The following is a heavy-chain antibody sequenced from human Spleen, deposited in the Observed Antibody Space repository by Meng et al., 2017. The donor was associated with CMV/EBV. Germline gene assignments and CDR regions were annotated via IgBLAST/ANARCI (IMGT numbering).Heavy chain of an antibody. CDR2: IRPFNGST. J-gene: IGHJ3*02. V-gene: IGHV1-45*02. CDR3: ARSGIVGANARDAFDI. Sequence: GGGGAGRGREWVGWIRPFNGSTSCAQRVQERGTVTRDRARRRAEVGLSSLRSEDTAMYYCARSGIVGANARDAFDIWGQGTMVTVSS. D-gene: IGHD1-26*01.